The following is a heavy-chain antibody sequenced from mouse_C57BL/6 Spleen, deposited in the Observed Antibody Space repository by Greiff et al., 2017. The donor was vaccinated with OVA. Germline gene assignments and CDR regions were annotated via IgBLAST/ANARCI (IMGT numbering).Heavy chain of an antibody. D-gene: IGHD2-1*01. CDR1: GYTFTSYW. CDR3: ARSGGNPRDYAMDY. CDR2: IDPSDSET. J-gene: IGHJ4*01. Sequence: QVQLQQPGAELVRPGSSVKLSCKASGYTFTSYWMHWVKQRPIQGLEWIGNIDPSDSETHYNQKFKDKATLTVDKSSSTAYMQLSSLTSEDSAVYYCARSGGNPRDYAMDYWGQGTSVTVSS. V-gene: IGHV1-52*01.